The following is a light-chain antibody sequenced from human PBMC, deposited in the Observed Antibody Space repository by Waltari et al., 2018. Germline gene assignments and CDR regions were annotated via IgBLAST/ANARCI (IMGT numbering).Light chain of an antibody. J-gene: IGLJ2*01. CDR1: SSNIGSNT. V-gene: IGLV1-44*01. Sequence: GTPGQRVTISCSGSSSNIGSNTVNWYQQLPGTAPKLLIYSNNQRPSGVPDRFSGSKSGTSASLAISGLQSEDEADYYCAAWDDSLNGVVFGGGTKLTVL. CDR2: SNN. CDR3: AAWDDSLNGVV.